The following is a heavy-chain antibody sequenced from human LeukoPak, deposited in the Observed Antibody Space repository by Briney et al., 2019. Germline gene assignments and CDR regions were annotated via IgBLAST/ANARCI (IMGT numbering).Heavy chain of an antibody. J-gene: IGHJ5*02. V-gene: IGHV5-10-1*01. D-gene: IGHD3-10*01. CDR3: ARQFITMVRAPFDP. CDR2: IDPSDSYT. CDR1: GSIFTSYW. Sequence: KPGGSLPISCVGSGSIFTSYWISCARQLPGKGLEWMARIDPSDSYTNYSPSFQGHVTISADKSISTAYLQWSSLRASDTAMYHCARQFITMVRAPFDPWGQGTLVTVSS.